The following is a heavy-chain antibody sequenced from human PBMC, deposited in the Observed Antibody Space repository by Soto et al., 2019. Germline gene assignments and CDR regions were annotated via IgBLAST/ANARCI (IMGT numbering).Heavy chain of an antibody. Sequence: SVKVSCKASGFTFTSSAVQWLRQSRGQRLEWIGWIVVGSGNTNYAQKFQERVTITRDMSTSTAYMELSSLRSEDTAVYYCAARVAIAAAGTFIDYWGQGTLVTVSS. CDR2: IVVGSGNT. CDR1: GFTFTSSA. CDR3: AARVAIAAAGTFIDY. V-gene: IGHV1-58*01. J-gene: IGHJ4*02. D-gene: IGHD6-13*01.